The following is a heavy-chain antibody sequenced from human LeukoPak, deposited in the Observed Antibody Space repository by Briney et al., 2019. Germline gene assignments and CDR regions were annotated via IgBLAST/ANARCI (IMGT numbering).Heavy chain of an antibody. V-gene: IGHV3-48*03. CDR2: ISSSSGVTI. CDR3: ARSSSGWYYFDS. Sequence: GGSLRLSCAASGFTFSNYEMNWVRRAPGKGLEWVSKISSSSGVTIFYAEFVKGRFTISRDNAKNSLYLQMNSLRGEDTAVYYCARSSSGWYYFDSWGQGALVTVSS. CDR1: GFTFSNYE. D-gene: IGHD6-19*01. J-gene: IGHJ4*02.